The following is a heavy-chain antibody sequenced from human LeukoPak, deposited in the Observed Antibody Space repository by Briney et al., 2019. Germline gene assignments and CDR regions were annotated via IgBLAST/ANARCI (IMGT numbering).Heavy chain of an antibody. CDR3: AGSYSSGYYFDY. V-gene: IGHV4-31*03. CDR2: IYYSGST. Sequence: SETLSLTCTVSGGSISSGGYYWSWIRQHPGKGLEWIAYIYYSGSTYYNPSLKSRVAISVDTSQNQFSLKLSSVTAADTAVYYCAGSYSSGYYFDYWGQGTLVTISS. CDR1: GGSISSGGYY. J-gene: IGHJ4*02. D-gene: IGHD6-19*01.